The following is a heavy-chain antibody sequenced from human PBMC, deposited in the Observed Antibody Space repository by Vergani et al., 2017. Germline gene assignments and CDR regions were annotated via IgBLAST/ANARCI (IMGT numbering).Heavy chain of an antibody. J-gene: IGHJ4*02. Sequence: QVQVLQSGAEVKKSGASVKVSCKTSGYTFSNYYMPWVRQAPGQGLEWMGIINPSGGHTKYAQKFQGRVTMTRDTSTSTVYMELSSLRSEDTAIYYCARGDYGILTGYRYWGQGTLVTVSA. D-gene: IGHD3-9*01. CDR2: INPSGGHT. CDR1: GYTFSNYY. V-gene: IGHV1-46*03. CDR3: ARGDYGILTGYRY.